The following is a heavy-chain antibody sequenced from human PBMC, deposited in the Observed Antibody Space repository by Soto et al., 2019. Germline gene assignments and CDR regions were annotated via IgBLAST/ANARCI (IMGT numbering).Heavy chain of an antibody. V-gene: IGHV3-48*03. CDR3: AREVSSVRGANWFDP. CDR1: GFTFSTYE. Sequence: GGSLRVSCAASGFTFSTYEMNWVRQAPGKGLEWVSHISSGGSTIYYADSVKGRFTISRDNAKNSLFLQMNSLSVEDTAVYYCAREVSSVRGANWFDPWGQGTLVTVSS. J-gene: IGHJ5*01. D-gene: IGHD3-16*01. CDR2: ISSGGSTI.